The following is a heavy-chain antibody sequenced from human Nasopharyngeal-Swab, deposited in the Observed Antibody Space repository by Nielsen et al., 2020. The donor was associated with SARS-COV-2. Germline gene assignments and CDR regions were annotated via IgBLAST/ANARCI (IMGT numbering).Heavy chain of an antibody. Sequence: GESLKISCSASGFTFSTYDMHWVRQATGKGLEWVSALGTAGDTFYPASVKGRFTISRENAKNSLSLQMNSLRAGDTAVYYCARGVGFGELIGATFDLWGQGTMVTVSS. D-gene: IGHD3-10*01. V-gene: IGHV3-13*04. J-gene: IGHJ3*01. CDR3: ARGVGFGELIGATFDL. CDR2: LGTAGDT. CDR1: GFTFSTYD.